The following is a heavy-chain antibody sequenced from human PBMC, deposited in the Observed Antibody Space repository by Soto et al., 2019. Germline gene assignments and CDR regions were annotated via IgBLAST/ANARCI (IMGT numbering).Heavy chain of an antibody. CDR2: IIPILGET. Sequence: QVQLVQSGAEVKKSGSSVRVSCKASGTIFSSYTISWVRQAPGQGLEWMGRIIPILGETNSAQKFQVRVTLTADKSTNTAYMELNSLRLEDTAVYYCARGLGGRMDDWGQGTTVTVSS. J-gene: IGHJ6*02. CDR1: GTIFSSYT. V-gene: IGHV1-69*08. CDR3: ARGLGGRMDD. D-gene: IGHD3-16*01.